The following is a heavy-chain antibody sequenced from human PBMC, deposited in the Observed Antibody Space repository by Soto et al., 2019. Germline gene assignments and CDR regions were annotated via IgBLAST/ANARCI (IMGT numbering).Heavy chain of an antibody. CDR2: IYSGGYT. D-gene: IGHD2-2*01. J-gene: IGHJ4*02. Sequence: EVQLVESGGGLIQPGGSLRLSCAVSGFTVSNNYMSWVRQAPGKGLEGVSVIYSGGYTAYGDSVKGRFTISRDNSKNTLHLQMNARGPEAAAVYYCASQPGGGGYWGQGTLVTVSS. CDR1: GFTVSNNY. V-gene: IGHV3-53*01. CDR3: ASQPGGGGY.